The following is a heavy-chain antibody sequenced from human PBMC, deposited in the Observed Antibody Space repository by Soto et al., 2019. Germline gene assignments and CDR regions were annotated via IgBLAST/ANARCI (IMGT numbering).Heavy chain of an antibody. J-gene: IGHJ4*02. CDR3: ARSIVVVTALDY. CDR2: INAGNGNT. D-gene: IGHD2-21*02. V-gene: IGHV1-3*01. Sequence: GASVKVSCKASGYTFTSYAMHWVRQAPGPRLEWMGWINAGNGNTKYSQKFQGRVTITRDTSASTAYMELSSLRSEDTAVYYCARSIVVVTALDYWGQGTLVTVS. CDR1: GYTFTSYA.